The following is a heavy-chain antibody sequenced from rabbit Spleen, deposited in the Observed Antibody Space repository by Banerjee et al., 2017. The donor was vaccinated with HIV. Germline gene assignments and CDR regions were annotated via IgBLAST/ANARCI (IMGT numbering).Heavy chain of an antibody. CDR1: GLTISSGYF. V-gene: IGHV1S45*01. CDR2: IGVDSDKT. D-gene: IGHD7-1*01. J-gene: IGHJ4*01. Sequence: QEQLVESGGGLVQPEGSLTLTCTASGLTISSGYFMCWVRQAPGKGLEWIGCIGVDSDKTYYASWAKGRFTISKTSSTIVTLQMTRLTAADTATYFCAREYGGDAGYGAADLWGPGTLVTVS. CDR3: AREYGGDAGYGAADL.